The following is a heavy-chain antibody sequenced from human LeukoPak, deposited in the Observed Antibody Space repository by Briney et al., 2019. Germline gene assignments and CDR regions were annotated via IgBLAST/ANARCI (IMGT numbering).Heavy chain of an antibody. CDR1: GFTFRNYA. V-gene: IGHV3-23*01. D-gene: IGHD4-17*01. J-gene: IGHJ1*01. CDR3: AKFRGIPTTVTQD. Sequence: PGGSLRLSCAASGFTFRNYAMGWARQAPGKGLEWVSTSSGSGDDTYYADSVKGRFTISRDNSKNTLYLQMSGLRAEDTAVYYCAKFRGIPTTVTQDWGQGTLVTVSS. CDR2: SSGSGDDT.